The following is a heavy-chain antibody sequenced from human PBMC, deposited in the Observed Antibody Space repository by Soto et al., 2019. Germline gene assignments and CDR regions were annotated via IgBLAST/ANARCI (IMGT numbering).Heavy chain of an antibody. CDR1: GFTFNTYG. J-gene: IGHJ6*02. Sequence: QVQLVESGGGVVQPGGSLRLSCTTSGFTFNTYGMHWVRQAPGKGLEWVASIWYDGSNTYYADSVKGRFTISRDNSKNSLYLPMNRLRAEDTALYYCARSDCTGAYRYPSAFKYGVDVWGQGTTVTVSS. CDR3: ARSDCTGAYRYPSAFKYGVDV. V-gene: IGHV3-33*08. CDR2: IWYDGSNT. D-gene: IGHD2-8*02.